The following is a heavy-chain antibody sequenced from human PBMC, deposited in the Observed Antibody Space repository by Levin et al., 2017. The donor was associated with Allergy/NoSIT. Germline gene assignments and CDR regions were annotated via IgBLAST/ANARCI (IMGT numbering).Heavy chain of an antibody. CDR1: GFIFSSSW. CDR3: ARGHYGMDV. Sequence: GGSLRLSCAASGFIFSSSWMSWVRQAPGKGLEWVANINQDGSEKYYADSVKGRFTISRDNAKNSLYLQMNSLRAEDTDVYYCARGHYGMDVWGQGTTVTVSS. J-gene: IGHJ6*02. CDR2: INQDGSEK. V-gene: IGHV3-7*01.